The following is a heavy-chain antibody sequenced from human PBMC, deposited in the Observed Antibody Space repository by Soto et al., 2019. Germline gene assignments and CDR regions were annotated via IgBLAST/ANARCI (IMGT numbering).Heavy chain of an antibody. Sequence: SGPTLVNPTQTLTLTCTFSGFSLSTNGVGVGWIRQPPGKALEWLALIFWDNDKRRSPSLTSRLTITKDTSKNQVVLTMTNMDPGDTATYYCVYSRRQGQDSGGNRYFWDCWGQGVLVTVSS. CDR2: IFWDNDK. CDR1: GFSLSTNGVG. J-gene: IGHJ4*02. D-gene: IGHD2-15*01. CDR3: VYSRRQGQDSGGNRYFWDC. V-gene: IGHV2-5*02.